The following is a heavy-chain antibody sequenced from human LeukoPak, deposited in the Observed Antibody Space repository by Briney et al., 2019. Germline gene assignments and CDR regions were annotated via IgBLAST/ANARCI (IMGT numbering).Heavy chain of an antibody. V-gene: IGHV3-23*01. CDR1: GLTFNIYG. J-gene: IGHJ6*03. CDR3: AKRCSGWYEDYYYMDV. D-gene: IGHD6-19*01. CDR2: IGGSGSGT. Sequence: GGPVRLLCALSGLTFNIYGMSGVRHAPGKSLECVSDIGGSGSGTYYADSVKGRFTISRDNSKNTLYLQMNSLRAEDTAVYYCAKRCSGWYEDYYYMDVWGKGTTVTISS.